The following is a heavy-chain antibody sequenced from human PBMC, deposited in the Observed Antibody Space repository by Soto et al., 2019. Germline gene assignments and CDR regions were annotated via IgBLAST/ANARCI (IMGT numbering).Heavy chain of an antibody. J-gene: IGHJ4*02. CDR1: GFTFSSYS. CDR3: ARIRDLALFDY. Sequence: GGSLRLSCAASGFTFSSYSMNWVRQAPGKGLEWVSSISSSSSYIYYADSVKGRFTISRDNAKNSLYLQMNSLRAEDTAVYYCARIRDLALFDYWGQGTLVTVSS. CDR2: ISSSSSYI. V-gene: IGHV3-21*01. D-gene: IGHD3-3*01.